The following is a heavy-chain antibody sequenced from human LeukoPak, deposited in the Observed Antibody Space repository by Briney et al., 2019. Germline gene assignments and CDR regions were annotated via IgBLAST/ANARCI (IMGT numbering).Heavy chain of an antibody. CDR2: IYPGDSDT. J-gene: IGHJ5*02. Sequence: GESLKISCKGSGYSFTSYWIGWVRQMPGKGLEWMGIIYPGDSDTRYSPSFQGQVTISADKSISTAYLQWSSLKASDTAMYYCARHPDIVVVPAANWFDPWGQGTLVTVSS. V-gene: IGHV5-51*01. D-gene: IGHD2-2*01. CDR1: GYSFTSYW. CDR3: ARHPDIVVVPAANWFDP.